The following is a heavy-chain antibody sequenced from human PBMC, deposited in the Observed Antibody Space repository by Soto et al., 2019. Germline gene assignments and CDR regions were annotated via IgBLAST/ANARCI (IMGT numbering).Heavy chain of an antibody. J-gene: IGHJ6*02. V-gene: IGHV1-2*02. CDR2: INPNSGGT. Sequence: QVQLVQSGAEVKKPGASVKVSCKASGYTFTGYQMHWVRQAPGQGLEWMGWINPNSGGTNYAQKFQGIVTITADKSTSTAYMELSSLRSEDTAVYYCASLMVRGVIKDLYYYYGMDVWGQGTTVTVSS. CDR1: GYTFTGYQ. CDR3: ASLMVRGVIKDLYYYYGMDV. D-gene: IGHD3-10*01.